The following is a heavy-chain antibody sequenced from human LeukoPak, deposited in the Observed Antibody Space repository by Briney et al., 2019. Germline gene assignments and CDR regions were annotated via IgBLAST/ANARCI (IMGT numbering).Heavy chain of an antibody. D-gene: IGHD1-14*01. V-gene: IGHV3-53*01. CDR3: ARGVEPLAANTLAY. Sequence: GGSLRLSCAASGFTVITNDMTWVRQAPGKGLEWVSVLYSDGNTKYADSAQGRFTISRDNSKNTLYLEMNSLSPDDTAVYYCARGVEPLAANTLAYWGQGTLVTVSS. CDR1: GFTVITND. CDR2: LYSDGNT. J-gene: IGHJ4*02.